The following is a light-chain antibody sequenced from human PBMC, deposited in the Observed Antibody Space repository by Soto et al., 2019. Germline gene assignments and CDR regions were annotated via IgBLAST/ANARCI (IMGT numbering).Light chain of an antibody. CDR2: TAS. Sequence: DIPMTQSPSSLSASVGDRVTITCRASQTISTYLNWYQQKPGKAPKLLIYTASSLQSGVPSRFSGSGSGTDFTLTISSLQPEDFATYYCQQSHSTPCTFGQGTKLEIK. CDR1: QTISTY. J-gene: IGKJ2*02. CDR3: QQSHSTPCT. V-gene: IGKV1-39*01.